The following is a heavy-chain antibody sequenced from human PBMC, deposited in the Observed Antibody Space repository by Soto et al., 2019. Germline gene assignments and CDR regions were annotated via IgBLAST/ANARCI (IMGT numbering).Heavy chain of an antibody. CDR2: IYWDDDK. J-gene: IGHJ4*02. Sequence: GSGPTLVNPTQTLTLTCTFSGFSLSTSGVGVGWIRQPPGKALEWLALIYWDDDKRYSPSLKSRLTITKDTSKNQVVLTMTNMDPVDTATYYCAHRYCSGGSCYHKNPLYYFDYWGQGTLVTVSS. V-gene: IGHV2-5*02. D-gene: IGHD2-15*01. CDR3: AHRYCSGGSCYHKNPLYYFDY. CDR1: GFSLSTSGVG.